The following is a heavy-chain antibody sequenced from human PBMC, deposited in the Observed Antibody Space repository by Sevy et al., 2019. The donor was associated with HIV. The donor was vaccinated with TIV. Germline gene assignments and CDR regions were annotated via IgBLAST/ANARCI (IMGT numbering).Heavy chain of an antibody. CDR1: GYSISSGYY. V-gene: IGHV4-38-2*02. CDR3: ARGAVAGKATDY. CDR2: IYHSGST. J-gene: IGHJ4*02. D-gene: IGHD6-19*01. Sequence: SETLSLTCTVSGYSISSGYYWGWIRQPPGKGLEWIGSIYHSGSTYYNPSLKSRVTISVDTSKNQFSLKLSSVTAADTAGYYCARGAVAGKATDYWGQGTLVTVSS.